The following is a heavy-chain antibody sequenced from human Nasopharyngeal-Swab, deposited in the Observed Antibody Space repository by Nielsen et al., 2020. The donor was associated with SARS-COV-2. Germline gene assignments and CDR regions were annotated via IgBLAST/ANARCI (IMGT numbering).Heavy chain of an antibody. Sequence: GESLKTSCAASGFTFNIHPLHWVRQAPGKGLEWVAVISYDGNNKYYADSVKGRFTISRDNSKNTLYLQMNSLRAEDTAVYYCARERSGGYYFDYWGQRTLVTVSS. CDR2: ISYDGNNK. CDR3: ARERSGGYYFDY. V-gene: IGHV3-30-3*01. D-gene: IGHD2-15*01. J-gene: IGHJ4*02. CDR1: GFTFNIHP.